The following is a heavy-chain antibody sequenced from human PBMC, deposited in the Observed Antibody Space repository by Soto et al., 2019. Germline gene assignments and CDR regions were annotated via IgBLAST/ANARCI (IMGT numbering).Heavy chain of an antibody. V-gene: IGHV3-21*01. D-gene: IGHD5-18*01. Sequence: GGSLRLSCAASGFTFSSYSMNWVRQAPGKGLEWVSSISSSSSYIYYADSVKGRFTISRDNAKNSLYLQMNSLRAEDTAVYYCSSLHTAMVEVDHWGQGTLVTVSS. CDR1: GFTFSSYS. CDR2: ISSSSSYI. J-gene: IGHJ4*02. CDR3: SSLHTAMVEVDH.